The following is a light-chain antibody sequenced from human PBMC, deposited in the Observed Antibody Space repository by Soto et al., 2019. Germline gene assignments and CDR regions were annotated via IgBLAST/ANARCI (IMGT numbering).Light chain of an antibody. V-gene: IGKV1-39*01. CDR3: QQSYSTLFT. Sequence: DIQMTQSPSSLSASVGDRVTITCRASQSISSYLNWYQQKPGKAPKLLIYAASSLQSGVPSRFSGTGSWTDFTLTISSLQPEDVATDYCQQSYSTLFTFGPGNKVDIK. CDR2: AAS. J-gene: IGKJ3*01. CDR1: QSISSY.